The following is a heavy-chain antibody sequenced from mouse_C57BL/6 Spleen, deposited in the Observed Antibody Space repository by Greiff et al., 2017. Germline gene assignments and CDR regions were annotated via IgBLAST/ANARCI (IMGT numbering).Heavy chain of an antibody. D-gene: IGHD2-5*01. Sequence: VQLQQSGSELRSPGSSVKLSCKDFDSEVFPIAYMSWVRQKPGHGFEWIGGILPSIGRTIYGEKFEDKATLDADTLSNTAYLELNSLTSEDSAIYYCANPYYSNYGAWFAYWGQGTLVTVSA. CDR3: ANPYYSNYGAWFAY. V-gene: IGHV15-2*01. CDR1: DSEVFPIAY. J-gene: IGHJ3*01. CDR2: ILPSIGRT.